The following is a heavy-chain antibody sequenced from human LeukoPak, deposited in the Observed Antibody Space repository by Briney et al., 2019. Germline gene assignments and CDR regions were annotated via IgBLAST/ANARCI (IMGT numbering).Heavy chain of an antibody. J-gene: IGHJ4*02. CDR2: IIPILGIA. CDR1: GGTFSSYV. CDR3: ASPPADYYDSRDYFDY. D-gene: IGHD3-22*01. V-gene: IGHV1-69*04. Sequence: SVKVSCKASGGTFSSYVISWVRQAPGQGLEWMGRIIPILGIANYAQKFQGRVTITAAKSTSTAYMELSSLRSEDTAVYYCASPPADYYDSRDYFDYWGQGTLVTVSS.